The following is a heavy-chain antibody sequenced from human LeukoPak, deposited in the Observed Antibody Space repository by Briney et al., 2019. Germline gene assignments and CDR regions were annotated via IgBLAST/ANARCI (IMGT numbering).Heavy chain of an antibody. D-gene: IGHD5-24*01. Sequence: PGGSLRLSCAASGFTFSNYAMRWVRQAPGKGLEWVSGISGSGDSTYYADSVKGRFTISRDNSKNTLYLQMNSLRAEDTAVYYCARDLWLQYSYWGQGTLVTVSS. CDR3: ARDLWLQYSY. J-gene: IGHJ4*02. V-gene: IGHV3-23*01. CDR2: ISGSGDST. CDR1: GFTFSNYA.